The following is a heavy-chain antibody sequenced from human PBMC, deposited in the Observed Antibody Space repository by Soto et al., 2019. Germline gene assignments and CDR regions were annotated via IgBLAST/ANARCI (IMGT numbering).Heavy chain of an antibody. D-gene: IGHD3-22*01. Sequence: SETLSLTCTVSGGSISSYHWTWIRQPPGKGLEWIGYIYYTGSTNYNPSLKSRVTMTRNTSISTAYMELSSLRSEDTAVYYCARVGYYYDSSGYYLSFDYWGQGTLVTVSS. CDR3: ARVGYYYDSSGYYLSFDY. CDR1: GGSISSYH. CDR2: IYYTGST. V-gene: IGHV4-59*01. J-gene: IGHJ4*02.